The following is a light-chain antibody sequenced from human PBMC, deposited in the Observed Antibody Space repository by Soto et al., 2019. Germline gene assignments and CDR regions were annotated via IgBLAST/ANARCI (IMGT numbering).Light chain of an antibody. CDR3: QQLNSYLPLGT. J-gene: IGKJ2*02. CDR2: AAS. V-gene: IGKV1-9*01. Sequence: DIQLTQSPSFLSASVGDRVTITCRASQGISSYLAWYQQKPGKAPKLLIYAASTLQSGVPSRFSGSGSGTEFPLTISSLQPEDFATYYCQQLNSYLPLGTFGQGTKLEIK. CDR1: QGISSY.